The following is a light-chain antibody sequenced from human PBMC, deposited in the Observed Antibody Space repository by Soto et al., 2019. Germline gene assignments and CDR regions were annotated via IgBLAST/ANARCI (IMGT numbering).Light chain of an antibody. Sequence: EIVLTQSPDTLSLSPGERATLSCRASQSISSTQLVWYQQKPGQAPTLLIFGASSRATGIPDRFSGSGSGTDLPLTISGLQPEDFAVYYCQQYGTSPGTFGQGTKVEIK. CDR3: QQYGTSPGT. CDR2: GAS. V-gene: IGKV3-20*01. J-gene: IGKJ1*01. CDR1: QSISSTQ.